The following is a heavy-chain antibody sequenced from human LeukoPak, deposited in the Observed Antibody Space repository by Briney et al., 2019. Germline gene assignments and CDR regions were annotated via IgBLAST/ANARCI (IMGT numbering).Heavy chain of an antibody. CDR1: GFTLRNHE. V-gene: IGHV3-48*03. CDR2: ISASGITI. Sequence: GGSLRLSCAASGFTLRNHEMNWVRQAPGKGLEWVSYISASGITIYYADSVKGRFTISRDNAKNSLYLQMNRLRAEDTAVYYCTRDPTGGNHYGPFDYWGRGTLVTVSS. J-gene: IGHJ4*02. CDR3: TRDPTGGNHYGPFDY. D-gene: IGHD2-8*02.